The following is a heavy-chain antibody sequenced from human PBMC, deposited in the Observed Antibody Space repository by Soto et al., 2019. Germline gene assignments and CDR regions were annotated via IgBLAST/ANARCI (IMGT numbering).Heavy chain of an antibody. CDR1: GFTFSSYS. Sequence: GGSLRLSCAASGFTFSSYSMNWVRQAPGKGLEWVSSISSSSCYIYYADSVKGRFTISRDNAKNSLYLQMNSLRAEDTAVYYCARGFVVVPAAMVSAFDIWGQGTMVTVSS. CDR2: ISSSSCYI. J-gene: IGHJ3*02. D-gene: IGHD2-2*01. V-gene: IGHV3-21*01. CDR3: ARGFVVVPAAMVSAFDI.